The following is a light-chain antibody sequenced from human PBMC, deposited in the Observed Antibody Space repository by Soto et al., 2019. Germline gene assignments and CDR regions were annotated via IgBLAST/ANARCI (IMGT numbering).Light chain of an antibody. J-gene: IGKJ2*01. Sequence: EIVLTQSPGTLSLSPGERATLSCRASQSVSSSYLAWYQQKPGQAPRLLIYGASSRAAGIPDRFSGSGSGTAFSLTISRLEPEDFAAYYCQQYGSTSYTFGQGTKLEIK. CDR2: GAS. V-gene: IGKV3-20*01. CDR3: QQYGSTSYT. CDR1: QSVSSSY.